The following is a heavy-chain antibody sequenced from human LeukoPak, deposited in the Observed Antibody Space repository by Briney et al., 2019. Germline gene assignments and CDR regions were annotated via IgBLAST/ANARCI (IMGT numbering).Heavy chain of an antibody. CDR1: GFAFSSYA. CDR3: ARDGRFPPEVLPRYFDS. Sequence: GGSLRLSCAASGFAFSSYAMSWVRQAPGKGLEWVSAISGSGGSTYYADSVKGRFTISRDNSKNTLYLQMNSLRAEDTAVYYCARDGRFPPEVLPRYFDSWGQGTLVTVSS. D-gene: IGHD1-14*01. J-gene: IGHJ4*02. V-gene: IGHV3-23*01. CDR2: ISGSGGST.